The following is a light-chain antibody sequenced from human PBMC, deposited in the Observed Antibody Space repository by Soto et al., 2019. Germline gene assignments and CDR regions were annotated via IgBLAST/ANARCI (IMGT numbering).Light chain of an antibody. CDR2: EAS. CDR3: HRYNDWPYI. J-gene: IGKJ2*01. Sequence: EIVMPQSPVPLSVSPGERASLSCRASQSVSTNLAWYQQRPGQAPSLLIYEASTRATGVPDRFSGSGYGRAFTLTISSLQPEDFAFYYCHRYNDWPYIFGQGTKLEIK. CDR1: QSVSTN. V-gene: IGKV3-15*01.